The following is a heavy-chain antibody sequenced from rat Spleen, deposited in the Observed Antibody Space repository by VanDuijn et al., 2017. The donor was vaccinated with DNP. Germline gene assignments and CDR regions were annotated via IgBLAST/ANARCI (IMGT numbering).Heavy chain of an antibody. CDR3: TRESWGYVMDA. CDR2: IWGHGST. Sequence: QVQLKESGPVLVQASETLSLTCTVSGFSLTNYGVIWVRQSQGKGLEWMGIIWGHGSTEYNSALKSRLSINRDTSKSQVFLKMKSLQADDTAIYYCTRESWGYVMDAWGQGASVTVSS. J-gene: IGHJ4*01. CDR1: GFSLTNYG. V-gene: IGHV2S75*01. D-gene: IGHD5-1*01.